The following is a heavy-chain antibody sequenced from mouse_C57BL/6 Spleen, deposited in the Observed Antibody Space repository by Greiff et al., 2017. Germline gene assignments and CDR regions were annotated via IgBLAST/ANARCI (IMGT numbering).Heavy chain of an antibody. CDR2: IWSDGST. D-gene: IGHD4-1*01. CDR3: ARNGEKLGYYYAMDY. V-gene: IGHV2-6*02. CDR1: GFSLTSYG. Sequence: QVHVKQSGPGLVAPSQSLSITCTVSGFSLTSYGVHWVRQPPGKGLEWLVVIWSDGSTTYNSALKSRLSIRKENSKSQVFLKMNSLQTDETAMYYCARNGEKLGYYYAMDYWGQGTSVTVSS. J-gene: IGHJ4*01.